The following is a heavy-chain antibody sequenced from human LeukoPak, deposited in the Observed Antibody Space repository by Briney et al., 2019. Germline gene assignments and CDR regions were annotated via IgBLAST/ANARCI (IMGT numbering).Heavy chain of an antibody. CDR1: GVSFSGYY. CDR3: ARVEMATISDYYYYMDV. Sequence: PSETLSPTCAVYGVSFSGYYWSWIRQPPGKGLEWIGENNHSGSTNYNPSLKSRVTISVDTSKNQFSLKLSSVTAADTAVYYCARVEMATISDYYYYMDVWGKGTTVTVSS. V-gene: IGHV4-34*01. CDR2: NNHSGST. D-gene: IGHD5-24*01. J-gene: IGHJ6*03.